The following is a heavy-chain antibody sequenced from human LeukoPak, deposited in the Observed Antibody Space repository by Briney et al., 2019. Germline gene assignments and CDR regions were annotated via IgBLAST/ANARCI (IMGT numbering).Heavy chain of an antibody. V-gene: IGHV4-4*02. CDR2: IYHTGST. CDR3: ARDSGSPY. CDR1: GVSISSSNW. J-gene: IGHJ4*02. D-gene: IGHD6-19*01. Sequence: PSETLSLTCTVSGVSISSSNWWSWVRQPPGKGLEWIGEIYHTGSTNYSPSLKSRVTMSVDKSKNHFSLKLSSVTAADTAVYYCARDSGSPYWGQGTLVTVSS.